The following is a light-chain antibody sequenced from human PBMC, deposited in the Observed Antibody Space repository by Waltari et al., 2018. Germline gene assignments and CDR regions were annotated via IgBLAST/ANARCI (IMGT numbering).Light chain of an antibody. CDR1: QSLLYRANNKNY. V-gene: IGKV4-1*01. J-gene: IGKJ3*01. CDR2: WAS. CDR3: QQYFDTPS. Sequence: DIVMTQSPDSLAVSLGERATIKCKSGQSLLYRANNKNYLAWYKQKPGPPPKRLIYWASTRDSGVPDRFSGSGSGTDFTLTISSLQAADVAVYYCQQYFDTPSFGPGTKVEIK.